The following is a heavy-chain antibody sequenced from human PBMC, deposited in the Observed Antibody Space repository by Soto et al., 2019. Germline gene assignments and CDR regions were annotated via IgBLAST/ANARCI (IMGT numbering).Heavy chain of an antibody. V-gene: IGHV4-34*01. Sequence: PSETLSLTCAVYGGFLSESYWTWIRQPPGKGLEWIGEINHVGGTNYNPSLKSRATMSVDTSQNQFSLRLISVTAADTAMYFCVRIRYQLPSSVLWLDPWGQGTPVTVS. CDR1: GGFLSESY. CDR3: VRIRYQLPSSVLWLDP. CDR2: INHVGGT. D-gene: IGHD3-16*01. J-gene: IGHJ5*02.